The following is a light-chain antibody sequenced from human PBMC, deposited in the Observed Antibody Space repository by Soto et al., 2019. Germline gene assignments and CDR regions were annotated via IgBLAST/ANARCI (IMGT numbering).Light chain of an antibody. V-gene: IGKV1-27*01. Sequence: DIQMTQSPSSLSASVGDRVTITCRASQGISNYLAWYQQKPGKVPKLLIYDASTLQSGVPSRFSGSGSGTDFTLTISSLQPEDVATYYCQKYNSAHPFTFGPGTKVDIK. CDR1: QGISNY. J-gene: IGKJ3*01. CDR3: QKYNSAHPFT. CDR2: DAS.